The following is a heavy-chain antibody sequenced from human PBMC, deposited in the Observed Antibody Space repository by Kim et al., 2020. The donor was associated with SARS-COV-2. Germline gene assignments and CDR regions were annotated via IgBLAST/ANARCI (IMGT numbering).Heavy chain of an antibody. CDR3: ARGWHGSGSYYNIGYFDY. CDR2: IYYSGST. Sequence: SETLSLTCTVSGGSISSGGYYWSWIRQHPGKGLEWIGYIYYSGSTYYNPSLKSRVTISVDTSKNQFSLKLSSVTAADTAVYYCARGWHGSGSYYNIGYFDYWGQGTLVTVSS. V-gene: IGHV4-31*03. J-gene: IGHJ4*02. CDR1: GGSISSGGYY. D-gene: IGHD3-10*01.